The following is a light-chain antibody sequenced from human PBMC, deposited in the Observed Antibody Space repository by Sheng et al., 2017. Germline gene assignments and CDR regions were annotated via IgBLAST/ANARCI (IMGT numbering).Light chain of an antibody. J-gene: IGKJ4*01. CDR2: AAS. Sequence: AIQVTQYPSSLPASVGDRVTITCRASQGITNDLGWYQQKPGKAPKLLIYAASTLQSGVPSRFSGSGSGTDFILTISSLQPEDFATYFCLQDHSYPLTFGGGTKVEIQ. V-gene: IGKV1-6*01. CDR3: LQDHSYPLT. CDR1: QGITND.